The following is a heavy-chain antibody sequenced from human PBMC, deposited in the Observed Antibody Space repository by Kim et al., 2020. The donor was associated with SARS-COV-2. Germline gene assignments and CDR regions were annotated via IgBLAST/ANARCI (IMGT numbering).Heavy chain of an antibody. D-gene: IGHD5-18*01. J-gene: IGHJ6*02. CDR2: IIPIFGTA. Sequence: SVKVSCKASGGTFSSYAISWVRQAPGQGLEWMGGIIPIFGTANYAQKFQGRVTITADESTSTAYMELSSLRSEDTAVYYCARDPLMSDTAMRSYYYYGMDVWGQGTTVTVSS. V-gene: IGHV1-69*13. CDR3: ARDPLMSDTAMRSYYYYGMDV. CDR1: GGTFSSYA.